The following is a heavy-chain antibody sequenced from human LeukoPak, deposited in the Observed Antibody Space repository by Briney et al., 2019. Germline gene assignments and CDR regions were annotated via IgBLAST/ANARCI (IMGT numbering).Heavy chain of an antibody. CDR3: AKSSRERRHIYYYYYYMDV. V-gene: IGHV3-23*01. J-gene: IGHJ6*03. Sequence: GGSLRLSCAASGFTFSNFTMSWVRQAPGKGLEWVSSIGDNGDSIYYADSVEGRFTISRDNSKNTLYLQMNSLRAEDTAVYYCAKSSRERRHIYYYYYYMDVWGRGTTVTVSS. D-gene: IGHD2-21*01. CDR1: GFTFSNFT. CDR2: IGDNGDSI.